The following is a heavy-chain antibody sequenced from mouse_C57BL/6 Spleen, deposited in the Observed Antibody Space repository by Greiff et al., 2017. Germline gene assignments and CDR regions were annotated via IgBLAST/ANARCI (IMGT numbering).Heavy chain of an antibody. V-gene: IGHV1-80*01. D-gene: IGHD2-14*01. J-gene: IGHJ4*01. Sequence: VQLQQSGAELVKPGASVKISCKASGYAFSSYWMNWVKQRPGKGLEWIGQIYPGDGDTNYNGKFKGKATLTADKSSSTAYMQLSSLTSEDSAVYFCARRNRNYDAMDYWGQGTSVTVSS. CDR3: ARRNRNYDAMDY. CDR1: GYAFSSYW. CDR2: IYPGDGDT.